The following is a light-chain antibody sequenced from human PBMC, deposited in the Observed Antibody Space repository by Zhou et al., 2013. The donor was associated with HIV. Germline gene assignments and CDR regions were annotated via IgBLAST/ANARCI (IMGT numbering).Light chain of an antibody. J-gene: IGKJ2*01. CDR3: QQYNSYPYT. V-gene: IGKV1-5*03. CDR2: KAS. CDR1: QSSNW. Sequence: DIQMTQYPSTLSASVGDRATITCRVSQSSNWLAWYQQKPGKAPKLVIYKASSLESGVPSRFSGSGSGTEFTLTISSLQPDDFATYYCQQYNSYPYTFGPGTRLEMK.